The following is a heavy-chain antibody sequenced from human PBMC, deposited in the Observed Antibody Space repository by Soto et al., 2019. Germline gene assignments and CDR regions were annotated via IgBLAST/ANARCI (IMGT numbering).Heavy chain of an antibody. CDR1: GGSFTSNNW. CDR2: IYRTGST. D-gene: IGHD1-7*01. V-gene: IGHV4-4*02. CDR3: ARRDPGTSVDY. Sequence: SETLSLTCAVSGGSFTSNNWWTWVRQPPGQGLEWIGEIYRTGSTNYNPSLKSRVTISLDKSENQFSLKVTSLTAADTAVYYCARRDPGTSVDYWGQGTSVTVSS. J-gene: IGHJ4*02.